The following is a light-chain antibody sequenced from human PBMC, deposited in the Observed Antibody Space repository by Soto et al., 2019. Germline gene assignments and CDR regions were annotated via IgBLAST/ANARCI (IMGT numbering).Light chain of an antibody. CDR3: QQYGSSPRT. CDR2: RAS. Sequence: EIVLTQSPGTLSLSPGERATLSCRASQSVSSSYLAWYQQKPGQAPRLLIYRASTRATGIPARFSGSGSGTEFTLTISSLQSEDFAVYYCQQYGSSPRTFGQGTKVDIK. J-gene: IGKJ1*01. V-gene: IGKV3-20*01. CDR1: QSVSSSY.